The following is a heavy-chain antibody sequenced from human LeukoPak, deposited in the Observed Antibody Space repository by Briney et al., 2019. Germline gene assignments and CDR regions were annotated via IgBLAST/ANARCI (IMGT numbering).Heavy chain of an antibody. D-gene: IGHD5-18*01. Sequence: SQTLSLTCTVSGGSISSGSYYWSWIRQPAGKGLEWIGRIYTSGSTNYNPSLKSRVTISVDTSKNQLSLKLSSVTAADTAVYYWAGGDTAMAPARLDYWGQGTLVTVSS. J-gene: IGHJ4*02. CDR1: GGSISSGSYY. CDR2: IYTSGST. V-gene: IGHV4-61*02. CDR3: AGGDTAMAPARLDY.